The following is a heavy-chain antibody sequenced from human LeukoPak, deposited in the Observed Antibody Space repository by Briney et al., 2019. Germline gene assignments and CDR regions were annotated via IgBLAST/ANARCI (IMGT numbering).Heavy chain of an antibody. CDR3: AKKWPTLGGTTVAFES. J-gene: IGHJ4*02. D-gene: IGHD1-1*01. V-gene: IGHV3-23*01. CDR2: MSGDTLST. Sequence: GGSLRLSCVASGFTFRDYAMSWVRQAPGKGLEWVSTMSGDTLSTWYADSVKGRFTITRDNSKNTVYLQMNSLTSDDAALYYCAKKWPTLGGTTVAFESWGQGTLVTVSS. CDR1: GFTFRDYA.